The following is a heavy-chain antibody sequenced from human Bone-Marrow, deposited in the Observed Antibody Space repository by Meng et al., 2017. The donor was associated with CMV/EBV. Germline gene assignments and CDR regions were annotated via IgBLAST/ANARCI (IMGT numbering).Heavy chain of an antibody. D-gene: IGHD3-3*01. J-gene: IGHJ1*01. CDR2: IYHSGST. Sequence: WETLSLTCTVSGYSISSGYYWGWIRQPPGKGLEWIGSIYHSGSTYYNPSPKSRVTISVDTSKNQFSLTLSSVPAADTPVYYCASRGGGYYDFWSGYCAEYFQHWGQGTLVTVSS. CDR1: GYSISSGYY. CDR3: ASRGGGYYDFWSGYCAEYFQH. V-gene: IGHV4-38-2*02.